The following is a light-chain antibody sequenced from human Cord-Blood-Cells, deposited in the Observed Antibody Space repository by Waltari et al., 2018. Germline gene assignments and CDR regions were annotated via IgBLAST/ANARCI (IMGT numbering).Light chain of an antibody. V-gene: IGKV3-11*01. CDR2: DAS. CDR1: QSLSSY. CDR3: QQRSNWIT. Sequence: EIVLTQSPATLSLSTGERATLSCRASQSLSSYLAWYQQQTGQAPTRLIYDASNRATGIPARFSGSGSGTDFTLTISSLEPEDFAVYYCQQRSNWITFGQGTRLEIK. J-gene: IGKJ5*01.